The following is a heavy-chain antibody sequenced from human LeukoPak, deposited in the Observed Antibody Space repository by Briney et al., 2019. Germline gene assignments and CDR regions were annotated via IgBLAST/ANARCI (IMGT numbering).Heavy chain of an antibody. CDR2: IKQDGSEK. Sequence: GGSLRLSCAASGFTFSSYWMSWVRQAPGKGLEWVANIKQDGSEKYYVDSVKGRFTVSRDKAKSSLYLQMNGLRAEDTAVYYCARDLGPVDYWGQGTLVTVSS. V-gene: IGHV3-7*03. CDR3: ARDLGPVDY. J-gene: IGHJ4*02. CDR1: GFTFSSYW.